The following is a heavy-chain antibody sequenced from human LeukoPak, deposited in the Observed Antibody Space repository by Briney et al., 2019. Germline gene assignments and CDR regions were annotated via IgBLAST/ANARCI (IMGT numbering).Heavy chain of an antibody. Sequence: GGSLRLSCAAPGFTLSTYDMHWVRQVTGEALEWVSMIYEAGNTYYTGSVKGRFTISRENAKNSLYLQMHGLTAGDTAVYYCAREMSGSNDAFDIWGPGTMVTVSS. J-gene: IGHJ3*02. D-gene: IGHD3-10*01. V-gene: IGHV3-13*01. CDR3: AREMSGSNDAFDI. CDR1: GFTLSTYD. CDR2: IYEAGNT.